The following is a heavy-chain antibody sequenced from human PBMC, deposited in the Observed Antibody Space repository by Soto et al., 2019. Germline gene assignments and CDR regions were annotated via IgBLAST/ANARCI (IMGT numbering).Heavy chain of an antibody. J-gene: IGHJ3*01. Sequence: GGSLRLSCAASGFTFNDAWMSWVRQAPGKGLGWVGRVKSQTDGGTSDYAAPVKGRFTISRDDSKKMLYVQMNGLKTEDTGVYYCTTGPTTVTANDAFDLWGQGTAVTVSS. CDR1: GFTFNDAW. D-gene: IGHD4-17*01. CDR3: TTGPTTVTANDAFDL. CDR2: VKSQTDGGTS. V-gene: IGHV3-15*01.